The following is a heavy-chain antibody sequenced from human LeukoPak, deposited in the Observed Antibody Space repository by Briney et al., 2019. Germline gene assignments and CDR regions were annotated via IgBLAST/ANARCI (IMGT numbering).Heavy chain of an antibody. J-gene: IGHJ6*04. CDR3: TTDPSSGWTGRGYYYYYYGMDV. Sequence: GGSLRLSCAASGFTFSNAWMSWVRQAPGKGLEWVGRIKSKTDGGTTDYAAPVKGRFTISRDDSKNTLYLQMNSLKTEDTAVYYCTTDPSSGWTGRGYYYYYYGMDVWGKGTTVTVSS. CDR1: GFTFSNAW. D-gene: IGHD6-19*01. CDR2: IKSKTDGGTT. V-gene: IGHV3-15*01.